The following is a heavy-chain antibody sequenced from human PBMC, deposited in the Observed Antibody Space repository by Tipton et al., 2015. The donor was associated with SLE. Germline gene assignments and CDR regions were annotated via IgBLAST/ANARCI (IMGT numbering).Heavy chain of an antibody. CDR3: ARMAQPGYGDLGY. V-gene: IGHV1-46*01. J-gene: IGHJ4*02. D-gene: IGHD4-17*01. CDR2: ISPSGGST. Sequence: QLVQSGAEVKKPGASVKVSCKASGYSFTTYYMHWVRQAPGQGLEWMGVISPSGGSTTYAQKFQGRVTMTRDTSTSTDYMELSSLKSEDTAVYYCARMAQPGYGDLGYWGRGSLVTVSS. CDR1: GYSFTTYY.